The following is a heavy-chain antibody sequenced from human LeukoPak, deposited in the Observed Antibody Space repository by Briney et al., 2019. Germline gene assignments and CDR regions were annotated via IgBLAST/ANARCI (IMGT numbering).Heavy chain of an antibody. CDR1: GFTFSSYW. D-gene: IGHD2-2*01. Sequence: PGGSLRLSCAASGFTFSSYWMSWVRQAPGKGLEWVANIKRDGSEKYYVDSVKGRFTISRDNSKNTLYLQMSNLRAEDTAVYYCAREDIVVVPAATNYYYYGMDVWGQGTTVTVSS. J-gene: IGHJ6*02. CDR2: IKRDGSEK. V-gene: IGHV3-7*03. CDR3: AREDIVVVPAATNYYYYGMDV.